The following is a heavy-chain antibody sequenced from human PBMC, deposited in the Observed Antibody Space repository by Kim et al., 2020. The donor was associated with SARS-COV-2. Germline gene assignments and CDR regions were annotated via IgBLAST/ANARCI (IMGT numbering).Heavy chain of an antibody. CDR3: ARVRRCRGGRCYPYAMDV. J-gene: IGHJ6*02. CDR1: GFTVTSNY. CDR2: IYDGDSK. V-gene: IGHV3-53*01. D-gene: IGHD2-15*01. Sequence: GGSLRLSCAASGFTVTSNYMSWVRQAPGKGLEWVAVIYDGDSKYYIDSVKGRFTICRDNSKNTLHLQMNSLGAEDTAVYYCARVRRCRGGRCYPYAMDVWGQGTTVPVSS.